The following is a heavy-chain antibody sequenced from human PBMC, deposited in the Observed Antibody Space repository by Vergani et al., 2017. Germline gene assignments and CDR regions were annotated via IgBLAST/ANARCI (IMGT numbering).Heavy chain of an antibody. CDR2: IYPGDSDT. V-gene: IGHV5-51*01. J-gene: IGHJ5*02. CDR3: ARQGSSSSGVECWFAP. CDR1: GYSFNSYW. D-gene: IGHD6-6*01. Sequence: EVQLVQSGAEVKKPGESLKISCKGSGYSFNSYWIGWVRQMPGKGLEWMGIIYPGDSDTRHSPSFQVQVTISAEQSISTAYLQWSSLKASDTAMYYCARQGSSSSGVECWFAPWGQGTLVTVSS.